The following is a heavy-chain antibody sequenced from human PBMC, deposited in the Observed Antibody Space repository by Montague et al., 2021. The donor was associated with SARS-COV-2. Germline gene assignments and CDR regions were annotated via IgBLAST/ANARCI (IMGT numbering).Heavy chain of an antibody. Sequence: SETLSLTCAVYSGSFSDFYWTWIRQSPGKGLEWIGEINHTGSATYNPSLKGRVTLSRDTSKNQFSLKLQSVTPADTATYYCARGQVTIFAVLIMLPAAGAIDVWGQGTTVTVSS. CDR2: INHTGSA. V-gene: IGHV4-34*01. CDR3: ARGQVTIFAVLIMLPAAGAIDV. D-gene: IGHD3-3*01. CDR1: SGSFSDFY. J-gene: IGHJ3*01.